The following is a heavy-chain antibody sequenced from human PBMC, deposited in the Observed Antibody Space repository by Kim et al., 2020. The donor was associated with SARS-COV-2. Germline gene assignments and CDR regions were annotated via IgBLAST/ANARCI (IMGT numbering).Heavy chain of an antibody. CDR3: AKVSVAGGYYYYGMDV. CDR1: GFTFDNYA. V-gene: IGHV3-23*01. D-gene: IGHD6-19*01. Sequence: GGSLRLSCAASGFTFDNYAMSWVRQAPGNGLEWVSTISASGGYTYYTDSVKGRFSISRDNSKNTLYLQMNSLRAEDTAGYYCAKVSVAGGYYYYGMDVWGQGTTVTVSS. CDR2: ISASGGYT. J-gene: IGHJ6*02.